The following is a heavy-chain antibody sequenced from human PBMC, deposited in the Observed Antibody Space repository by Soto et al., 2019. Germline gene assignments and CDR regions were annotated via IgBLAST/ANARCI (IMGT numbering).Heavy chain of an antibody. V-gene: IGHV3-33*01. CDR3: ARDIAARRLDY. Sequence: QVQLVESGGGVVQPGMSLRLSCAASGFTFRNHGMHWVRQAPGKGLEWVAVIWYDGSNKYYADSVKGRFTISRDNSKNTLYLQMTSLRAEDTAVYYCARDIAARRLDYWGQGTLVTVSS. D-gene: IGHD6-13*01. CDR2: IWYDGSNK. J-gene: IGHJ4*02. CDR1: GFTFRNHG.